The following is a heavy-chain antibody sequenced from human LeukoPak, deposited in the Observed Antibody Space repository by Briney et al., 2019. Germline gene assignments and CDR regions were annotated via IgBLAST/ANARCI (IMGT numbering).Heavy chain of an antibody. CDR1: GFTFSSYG. CDR2: IRYDGSNK. V-gene: IGHV3-30*02. J-gene: IGHJ4*02. Sequence: GGSLRLSCAASGFTFSSYGMHWVRQAPGKGLEWVAFIRYDGSNKYYADSVKGRFTISRDNSKNTLYLQMNSLRAEDTAVYYCARDFGYYDSSGYGDYWGQGTLVTVSS. CDR3: ARDFGYYDSSGYGDY. D-gene: IGHD3-22*01.